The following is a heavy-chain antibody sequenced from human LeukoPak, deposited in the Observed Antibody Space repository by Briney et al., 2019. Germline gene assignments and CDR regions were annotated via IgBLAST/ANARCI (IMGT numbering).Heavy chain of an antibody. Sequence: SETLSLTCAVYGGSFSGYYWSWLRQPPGKGLEGVGYIYYSGSTNYNPSLKSRVTISVDTSKNQFSLKLSSVTAADTAVYYCARQGSDYDFWSGYYSAFDYWGQGTLVTVSS. CDR1: GGSFSGYY. CDR2: IYYSGST. D-gene: IGHD3-3*01. J-gene: IGHJ4*02. V-gene: IGHV4-59*08. CDR3: ARQGSDYDFWSGYYSAFDY.